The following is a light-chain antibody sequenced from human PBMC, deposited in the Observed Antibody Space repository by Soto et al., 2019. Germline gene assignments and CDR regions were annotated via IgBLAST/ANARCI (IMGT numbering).Light chain of an antibody. J-gene: IGKJ5*01. CDR2: GAS. Sequence: EIVLTQSPGTLSLSPGERATLSCRSSQSVSSSFLAWYQQKPGQAPRLLIYGASTRATGIPARFSRSGSGTEFTLTISSLQSEDFAIYYCQQYNNWPPIAFGQGTRLQIK. CDR1: QSVSSS. CDR3: QQYNNWPPIA. V-gene: IGKV3D-15*01.